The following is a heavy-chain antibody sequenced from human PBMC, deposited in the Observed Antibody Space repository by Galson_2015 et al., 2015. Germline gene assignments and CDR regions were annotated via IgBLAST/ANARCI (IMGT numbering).Heavy chain of an antibody. CDR2: INPNSGGT. CDR1: GYTFTGYY. CDR3: ARASSGWYYNYYYGMDV. J-gene: IGHJ6*02. V-gene: IGHV1-2*04. D-gene: IGHD6-19*01. Sequence: SVKVSCKASGYTFTGYYMHWVRQAPGQGLEWMGWINPNSGGTNYAQKFQGWVTMTRDTSISTAYMELSRLRSDDTAVYYCARASSGWYYNYYYGMDVWGQGTTVTVSS.